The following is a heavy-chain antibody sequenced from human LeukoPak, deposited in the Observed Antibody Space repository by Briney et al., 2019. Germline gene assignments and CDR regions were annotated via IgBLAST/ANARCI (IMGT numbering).Heavy chain of an antibody. CDR1: GGSISSGNYY. D-gene: IGHD1-26*01. Sequence: SETLSLTCTVSGGSISSGNYYWSWVRQPPGKGLEWIGYIYYGGSTYYNPSLKSRVSISVDTSKDQFSLKLSSVTAADTAVYYCARDWARVYSGILRDYYYYMDVRGKGTTVTVSS. CDR2: IYYGGST. V-gene: IGHV4-30-4*08. J-gene: IGHJ6*03. CDR3: ARDWARVYSGILRDYYYYMDV.